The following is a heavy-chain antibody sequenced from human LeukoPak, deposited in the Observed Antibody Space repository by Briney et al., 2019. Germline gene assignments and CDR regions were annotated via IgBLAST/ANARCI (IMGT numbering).Heavy chain of an antibody. V-gene: IGHV3-21*01. D-gene: IGHD2-21*02. CDR2: ISSSSSYI. Sequence: GGSLRLSCAASGFTFSSYSMNWVRLAPGKGLEWVSSISSSSSYIYYADSVKGRFTISRDNAKNSLYPQMNSLRAEDTAVYYCARRDPNSDGSDLFDYWGQGTLVTVSS. CDR1: GFTFSSYS. J-gene: IGHJ4*02. CDR3: ARRDPNSDGSDLFDY.